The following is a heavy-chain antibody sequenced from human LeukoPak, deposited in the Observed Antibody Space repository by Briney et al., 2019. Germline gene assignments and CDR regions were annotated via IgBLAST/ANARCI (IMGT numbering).Heavy chain of an antibody. Sequence: PGGSLRLSCAVSGFTFSSYWMHWVRQAPGKGLMWVSRINSDGSSTSYADSVKGRFTISRDNAKNTLYLQMNSLRAEDTAVYYCARSYSNYEGWFDPWGQGTLVTVSS. CDR2: INSDGSST. J-gene: IGHJ5*02. CDR1: GFTFSSYW. V-gene: IGHV3-74*01. D-gene: IGHD4-11*01. CDR3: ARSYSNYEGWFDP.